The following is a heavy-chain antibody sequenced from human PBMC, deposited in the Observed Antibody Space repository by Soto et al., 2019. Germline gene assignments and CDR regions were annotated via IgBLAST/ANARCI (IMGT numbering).Heavy chain of an antibody. CDR3: ARQGQGEAAAGVDY. J-gene: IGHJ4*02. D-gene: IGHD6-13*01. Sequence: QLQLQESGPGLVKPSETLSLTCTVSGGSISSSSYYWGWIRQPPGKGLEWIGSIYYSGSTYYNPSLKSRVTISVDTSKNQFSLKLSSETAADTAVYYCARQGQGEAAAGVDYWGQGTLVTVSS. CDR2: IYYSGST. V-gene: IGHV4-39*01. CDR1: GGSISSSSYY.